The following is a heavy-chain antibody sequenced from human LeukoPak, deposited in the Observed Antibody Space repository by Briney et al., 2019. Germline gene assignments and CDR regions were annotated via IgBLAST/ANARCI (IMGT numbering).Heavy chain of an antibody. D-gene: IGHD3-10*01. CDR2: IYYSGST. CDR1: GGSVSSGSYY. CDR3: ARALAGYGSGSYYIDY. V-gene: IGHV4-61*01. Sequence: SETLSLTCTVSGGSVSSGSYYWSWIRQPPGKGLEWFGYIYYSGSTNYNPSLKSRVTISVDTSKNQFSLKLSSVTAADTAVYYCARALAGYGSGSYYIDYWGQGTLVTVSS. J-gene: IGHJ4*02.